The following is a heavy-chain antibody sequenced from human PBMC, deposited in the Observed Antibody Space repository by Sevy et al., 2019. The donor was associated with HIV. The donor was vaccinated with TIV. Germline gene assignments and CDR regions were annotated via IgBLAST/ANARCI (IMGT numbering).Heavy chain of an antibody. CDR1: GFTFSNNW. CDR3: ARDNGGYYTTDTFDI. J-gene: IGHJ3*02. V-gene: IGHV3-7*01. D-gene: IGHD3-3*01. Sequence: GGSLRLSCVVSGFTFSNNWMTWVRQAPGKGLEWVANIKRDGSEEYYVDSVKGRFTVSRDNAKNSLYLQMNSLRAEDTAVYYCARDNGGYYTTDTFDIWGQGTMVTVS. CDR2: IKRDGSEE.